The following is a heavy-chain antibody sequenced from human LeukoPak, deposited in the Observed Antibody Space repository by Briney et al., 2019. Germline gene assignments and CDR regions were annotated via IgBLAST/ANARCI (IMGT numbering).Heavy chain of an antibody. J-gene: IGHJ4*02. CDR3: ARRNYYFDY. Sequence: SETLSLTCTVSGVSISGCDCYWGWIRQPPGKGLEWIASIYYSGSTYYNPSLKSRVTISVDTSKNQFSLKLNSVTAADTAVYYCARRNYYFDYWGQGTLVPVSS. V-gene: IGHV4-39*01. CDR1: GVSISGCDCY. CDR2: IYYSGST.